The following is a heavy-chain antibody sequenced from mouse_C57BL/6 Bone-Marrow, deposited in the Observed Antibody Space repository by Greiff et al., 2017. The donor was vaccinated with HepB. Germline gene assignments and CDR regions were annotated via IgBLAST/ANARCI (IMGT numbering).Heavy chain of an antibody. J-gene: IGHJ3*01. CDR1: GYTFTSYT. CDR2: INPSSGYT. V-gene: IGHV1-4*01. Sequence: LQESGAELARPGASVKMSCKASGYTFTSYTMHWVKQRPGQGLEWIGYINPSSGYTKYNQKFKDKATLTADKSSSTAYMQLSSLTSEDSAVYYCARQTTGFAYWGQGTLVTVSA. CDR3: ARQTTGFAY.